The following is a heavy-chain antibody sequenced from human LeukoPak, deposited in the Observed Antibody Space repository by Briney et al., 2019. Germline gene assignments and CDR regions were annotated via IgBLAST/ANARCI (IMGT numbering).Heavy chain of an antibody. J-gene: IGHJ4*02. CDR2: ISGSAGST. V-gene: IGHV3-23*01. CDR1: GFTFDTYA. CDR3: AKARYYDSSGHFDY. Sequence: GGSLRLSCAASGFTFDTYAMSWVRQAPGKGLEWVSAISGSAGSTYYADSVKGRFTISRDKSKNTLDLQMNSLRVEDTAVYYCAKARYYDSSGHFDYWGQGTLVTVSS. D-gene: IGHD3-22*01.